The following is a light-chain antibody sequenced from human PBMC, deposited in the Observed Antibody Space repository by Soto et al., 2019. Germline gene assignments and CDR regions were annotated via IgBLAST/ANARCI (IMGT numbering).Light chain of an antibody. CDR1: SSDVGSYNL. CDR2: EVS. J-gene: IGLJ2*01. Sequence: QSVLTQPASVSGSPGQSITISCTETSSDVGSYNLVSWYQQHPGKAPKLMIYEVSKRPSGVSNRFSGSKSGNTASLTISGLQAEDEADYYCCSYAGSSTLVFGGGTKLTVL. V-gene: IGLV2-23*02. CDR3: CSYAGSSTLV.